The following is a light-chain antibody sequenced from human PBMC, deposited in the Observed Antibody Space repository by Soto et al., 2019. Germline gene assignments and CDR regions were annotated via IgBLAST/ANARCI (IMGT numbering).Light chain of an antibody. J-gene: IGKJ4*01. CDR1: QDFSNY. CDR3: QQYDNPPPT. Sequence: DIQMTQSPSSLSASVGDRVTITCQASQDFSNYLNWYQQKPGKAPKLLIYDASNLETGVPSRFSGSGSGTDFTFTISSLQPEDIATYYCQQYDNPPPTFGGGTKVEIK. V-gene: IGKV1-33*01. CDR2: DAS.